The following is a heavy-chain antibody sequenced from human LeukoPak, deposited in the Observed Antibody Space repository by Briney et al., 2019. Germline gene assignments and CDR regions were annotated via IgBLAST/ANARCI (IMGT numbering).Heavy chain of an antibody. J-gene: IGHJ4*02. V-gene: IGHV1-46*03. CDR2: INPSGGST. D-gene: IGHD3-10*01. CDR1: GYTFTSYY. CDR3: ARVYGSGSYYKSEFDY. Sequence: ASVKVSCXASGYTFTSYYMHWVRQAPGQGLEWMGIINPSGGSTSYAQKFQGRVTMTRDTSTSTVYMELSSLRSEDTAVYYCARVYGSGSYYKSEFDYWGQGTLVTVSS.